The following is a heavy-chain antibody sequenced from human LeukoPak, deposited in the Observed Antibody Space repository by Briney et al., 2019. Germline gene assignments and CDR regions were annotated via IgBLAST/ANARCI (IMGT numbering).Heavy chain of an antibody. CDR2: IIPIFGTA. Sequence: SVKVSCKASGGTFSSYAISWVRRAPGQGLEWMGGIIPIFGTANYAQKFQGRVTITADKSTSTAYMELSSLRSEDTAVYYCARGAALQLWFSYWGQGTLVTVSS. V-gene: IGHV1-69*06. CDR1: GGTFSSYA. D-gene: IGHD5-18*01. CDR3: ARGAALQLWFSY. J-gene: IGHJ4*02.